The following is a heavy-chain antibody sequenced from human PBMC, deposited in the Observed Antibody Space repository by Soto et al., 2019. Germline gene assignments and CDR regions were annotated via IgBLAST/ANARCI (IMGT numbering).Heavy chain of an antibody. CDR1: GFTFSSYA. D-gene: IGHD5-12*01. J-gene: IGHJ6*02. CDR3: AKDLNSGYASNYGMDV. V-gene: IGHV3-23*01. CDR2: ISGSGGST. Sequence: GGSLRLSCAASGFTFSSYAMSWVRQAPGKGLEWVSAISGSGGSTYYADSVKGRFTISRDNSKNTLYLQMNSLRAEDTAVYYCAKDLNSGYASNYGMDVWGQGTTVTVSS.